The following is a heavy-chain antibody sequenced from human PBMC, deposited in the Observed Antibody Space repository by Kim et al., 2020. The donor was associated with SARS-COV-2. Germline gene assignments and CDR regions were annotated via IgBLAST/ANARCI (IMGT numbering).Heavy chain of an antibody. D-gene: IGHD2-2*01. CDR1: GGSIGTGGKF. J-gene: IGHJ4*02. Sequence: SETLSLTCSVSGGSIGTGGKFWTWIRQHPAKGLEWIGYISYSGNPHYRPSLRSRVSISLQTSENQFSLTLTPVTAADTAVYYCARGQPLDYWGQGILVTVSS. CDR3: ARGQPLDY. CDR2: ISYSGNP. V-gene: IGHV4-31*03.